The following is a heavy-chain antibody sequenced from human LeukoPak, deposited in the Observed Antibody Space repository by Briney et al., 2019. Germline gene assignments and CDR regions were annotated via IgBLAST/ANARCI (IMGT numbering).Heavy chain of an antibody. CDR1: GFTFSSYA. CDR3: ARGRSISYDSSGYHNWFDP. Sequence: GGSLRLSCADSGFTFSSYAMSWVRQAPGKGLEWVAVISYDGSNKYYADSVKGRFTISRDNSKNTLYLQMNSPRAEDTAVYYCARGRSISYDSSGYHNWFDPWGQGTLVTVSS. CDR2: ISYDGSNK. V-gene: IGHV3-30-3*01. J-gene: IGHJ5*02. D-gene: IGHD3-22*01.